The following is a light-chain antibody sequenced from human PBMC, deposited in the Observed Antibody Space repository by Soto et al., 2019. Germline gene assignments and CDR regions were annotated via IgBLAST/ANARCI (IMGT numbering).Light chain of an antibody. CDR1: SGHSSYA. Sequence: QLVLTQSPSAAASLGASVKLTCTLSSGHSSYAIAWHQQQPEKGPRYLMKLDSDGSHTKGDAIPDRFSGSSSGAERYLTIASLQSEDESDYYCQTWGTCMHVVFDGGTKVTVL. V-gene: IGLV4-69*01. CDR2: LDSDGSH. J-gene: IGLJ2*01. CDR3: QTWGTCMHVV.